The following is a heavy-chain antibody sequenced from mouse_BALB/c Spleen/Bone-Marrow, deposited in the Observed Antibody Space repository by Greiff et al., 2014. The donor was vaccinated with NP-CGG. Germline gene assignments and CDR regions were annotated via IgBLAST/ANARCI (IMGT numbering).Heavy chain of an antibody. CDR2: IYPSDSYT. Sequence: QVQLQQSGAELVRPGASVKLSCRASGYTFTSYWINWVKQRPGQGLEWIGNIYPSDSYTNYNQRFKDKPTLTVDKSSSTAYMQLSSPTSEDSAVYYCTRYGNSHYYAMDYWGQGTSVTVSS. CDR1: GYTFTSYW. D-gene: IGHD1-1*01. CDR3: TRYGNSHYYAMDY. V-gene: IGHV1-69*01. J-gene: IGHJ4*01.